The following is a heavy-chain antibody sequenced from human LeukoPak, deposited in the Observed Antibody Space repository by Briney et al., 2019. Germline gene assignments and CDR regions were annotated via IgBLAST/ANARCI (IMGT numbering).Heavy chain of an antibody. J-gene: IGHJ4*02. CDR3: ARVVDHDYGDYYLDY. CDR1: GFTLSSND. D-gene: IGHD4-17*01. CDR2: IYSGGST. V-gene: IGHV3-53*01. Sequence: GGSLRLSCAASGFTLSSNDMSWVRQAQGKGLECISVIYSGGSTDYAASVKGRLTISRDNSKNTLYLQMNSLRAEDTAVYYCARVVDHDYGDYYLDYWGQGTLVTVSS.